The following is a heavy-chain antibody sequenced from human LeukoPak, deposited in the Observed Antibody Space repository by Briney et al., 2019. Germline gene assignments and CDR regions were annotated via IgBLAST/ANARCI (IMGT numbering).Heavy chain of an antibody. CDR3: ARGNRRDGYNLDY. CDR1: GGTFSSYA. V-gene: IGHV1-69*13. D-gene: IGHD5-24*01. J-gene: IGHJ4*02. Sequence: SVKVSCKASGGTFSSYAISWVRQAPGQGLEWMGGIIPIFGTANYAQKFQDRVTITADESTSTAYMELSSLRSEDTAVYYCARGNRRDGYNLDYWGQGTLVTVSS. CDR2: IIPIFGTA.